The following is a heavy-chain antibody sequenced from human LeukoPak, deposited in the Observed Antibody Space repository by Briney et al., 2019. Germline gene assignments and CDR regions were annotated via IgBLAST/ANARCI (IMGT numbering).Heavy chain of an antibody. V-gene: IGHV4-4*07. D-gene: IGHD3-10*01. J-gene: IGHJ4*02. CDR2: IYASGST. CDR1: GGSISNYY. Sequence: SETLSLTCTVSGGSISNYYWSWIRQPAGMGLEWIGRIYASGSTNYNPSLKSRVTMSVDTSNNQFFLNLSSVTAADTAVYYCARTSARGAQFDYWGQGTLVTVSS. CDR3: ARTSARGAQFDY.